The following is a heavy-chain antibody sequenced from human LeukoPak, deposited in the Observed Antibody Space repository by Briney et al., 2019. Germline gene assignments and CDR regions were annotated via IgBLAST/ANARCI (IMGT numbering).Heavy chain of an antibody. CDR2: IDHSGST. Sequence: SETLSLTCAVYGGSFSAYYWSWIRQPPGKGLEWIGEIDHSGSTNYNPSLKSRVTISVDTSKNQFSLKLSSVIAADTAVYYCARYSRGVGAASDYWGQGTLVTVSS. V-gene: IGHV4-34*01. CDR1: GGSFSAYY. J-gene: IGHJ4*02. D-gene: IGHD2-15*01. CDR3: ARYSRGVGAASDY.